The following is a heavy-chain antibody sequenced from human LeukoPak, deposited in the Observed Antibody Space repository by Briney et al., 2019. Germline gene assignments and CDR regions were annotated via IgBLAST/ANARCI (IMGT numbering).Heavy chain of an antibody. CDR3: AKDQELPATGLVDY. D-gene: IGHD1-26*01. V-gene: IGHV3-30*18. J-gene: IGHJ4*02. CDR1: GFTFSSYG. CDR2: ISYHGSNK. Sequence: GGSLRLSCAASGFTFSSYGMYWVRQAPGKGLEWVAVISYHGSNKYYADSVKGRFTISRDNSKNTLYLQMNSLRAEDTAVYYCAKDQELPATGLVDYWGQGTLVTVSS.